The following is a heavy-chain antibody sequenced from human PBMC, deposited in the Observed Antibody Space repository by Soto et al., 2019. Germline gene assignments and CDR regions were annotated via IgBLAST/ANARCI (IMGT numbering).Heavy chain of an antibody. CDR2: ISYDGSDK. V-gene: IGHV3-30*18. D-gene: IGHD2-2*01. J-gene: IGHJ4*02. CDR1: GFTFNTVG. CDR3: AKSPNFYCSSYHCYKYYFDY. Sequence: PGGSLRLSCAASGFTFNTVGMHWVRQAPGKGLEWVAVISYDGSDKYYSDSVRGRFTISRDNSMNTLYLQMNSLRTEDTAVYYCAKSPNFYCSSYHCYKYYFDYWGQGTLVTVSS.